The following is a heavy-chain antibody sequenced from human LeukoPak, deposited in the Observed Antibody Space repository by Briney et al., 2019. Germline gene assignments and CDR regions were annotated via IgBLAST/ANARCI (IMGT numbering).Heavy chain of an antibody. D-gene: IGHD5-18*01. CDR2: ISYDGSNK. J-gene: IGHJ4*02. Sequence: PGGSLRLSCAASGFTFSSYGMHWVRQAPGKGLEWVAVISYDGSNKYYADSVKGRFTISRDNSKNTLYLQMNSLRAEDTAVYYCAKVRGYSYGQFFDYWGQGTLVTVSS. CDR1: GFTFSSYG. V-gene: IGHV3-30*18. CDR3: AKVRGYSYGQFFDY.